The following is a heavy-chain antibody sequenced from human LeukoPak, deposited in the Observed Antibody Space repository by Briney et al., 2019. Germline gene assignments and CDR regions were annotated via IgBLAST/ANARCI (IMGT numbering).Heavy chain of an antibody. J-gene: IGHJ4*02. Sequence: SETLSLTCTVSGGSISSGSYYWSWFRQPAEKGLEWIGRIYTSGSTNYNPSLKSRVTISVDTSKNQFSLKLSSVTAADTAVYYCARFYDSSGYRSGFDYWGQGTLVTVSS. CDR3: ARFYDSSGYRSGFDY. CDR1: GGSISSGSYY. CDR2: IYTSGST. V-gene: IGHV4-61*02. D-gene: IGHD3-22*01.